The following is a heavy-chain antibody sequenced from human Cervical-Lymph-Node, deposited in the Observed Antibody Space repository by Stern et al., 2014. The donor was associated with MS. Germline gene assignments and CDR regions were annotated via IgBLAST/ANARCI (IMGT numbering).Heavy chain of an antibody. CDR3: ARWSVACDY. CDR2: IYPGDSDI. Sequence: EMQLVESGAELKKPGESLKISCKTSGYNFINYWIAWVRQVPGKGLEWIGIIYPGDSDIRYSPSFQGHVTMSVDRSTTTAYLQWSSLKASDTAVYYCARWSVACDYWGQGALVTVSS. D-gene: IGHD2-15*01. V-gene: IGHV5-51*03. J-gene: IGHJ4*02. CDR1: GYNFINYW.